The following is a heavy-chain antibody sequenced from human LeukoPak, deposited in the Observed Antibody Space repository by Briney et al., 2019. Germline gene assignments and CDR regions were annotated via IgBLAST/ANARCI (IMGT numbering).Heavy chain of an antibody. CDR1: GGSFSGYY. CDR2: INHSGST. Sequence: PSETLSLTCAVYGGSFSGYYWSWIRQPPGKGLGWIGEINHSGSTNYNPSLKSRVTISVDTSKNQFSLKLSSVTAADTAVYYCARRGAAAGRWGQGTLVTVSS. CDR3: ARRGAAAGR. D-gene: IGHD6-13*01. V-gene: IGHV4-34*01. J-gene: IGHJ4*02.